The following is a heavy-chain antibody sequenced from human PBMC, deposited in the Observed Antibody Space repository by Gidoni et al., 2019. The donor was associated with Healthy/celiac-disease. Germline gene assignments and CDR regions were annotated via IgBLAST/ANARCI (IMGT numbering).Heavy chain of an antibody. D-gene: IGHD3-3*01. CDR1: GGSFSGYY. V-gene: IGHV4-34*01. CDR2: INHSGST. CDR3: ARGLVEWEPPTLDY. Sequence: QVQLQQWGAGLLKPSETLSLTCAVYGGSFSGYYWSWIRQPPGKGLEWIGEINHSGSTNYNPSLKSRVTISVDTSKNQSSLKLSSVTAADTAVYYCARGLVEWEPPTLDYWGQGTLVTVSS. J-gene: IGHJ4*02.